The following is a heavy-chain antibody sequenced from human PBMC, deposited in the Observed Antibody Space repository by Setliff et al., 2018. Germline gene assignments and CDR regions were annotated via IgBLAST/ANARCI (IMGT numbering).Heavy chain of an antibody. CDR3: ARVTGFSYMDV. D-gene: IGHD3-3*01. J-gene: IGHJ6*03. CDR2: IYTDGST. CDR1: GDSISRAKYY. V-gene: IGHV4-61*02. Sequence: SETLSLTCTVSGDSISRAKYYWSWIRQSAEKGLECLGRIYTDGSTKYNPSLNGRVTLLIDTAKNQISLRLSSVTAADTAVYFCARVTGFSYMDVWGKGTTVTVSS.